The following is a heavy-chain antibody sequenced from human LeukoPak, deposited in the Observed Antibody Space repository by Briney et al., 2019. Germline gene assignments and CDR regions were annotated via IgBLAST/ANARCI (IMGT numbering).Heavy chain of an antibody. CDR3: ARDLVATFTIFGVDYYYYYMDV. CDR2: ISAYNGNT. D-gene: IGHD3-3*01. V-gene: IGHV1-18*01. CDR1: GYTFTSYG. J-gene: IGHJ6*03. Sequence: ASVKVSCKASGYTFTSYGISWVRQAPGQGLEWMGWISAYNGNTNYAQKLQGRVTITTDTSTSTAYMELRSLRSDDTAVYYCARDLVATFTIFGVDYYYYYMDVWGKGTTVTVSS.